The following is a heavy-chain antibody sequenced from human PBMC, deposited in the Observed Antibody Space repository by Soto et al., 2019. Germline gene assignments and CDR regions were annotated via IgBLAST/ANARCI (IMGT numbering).Heavy chain of an antibody. J-gene: IGHJ5*02. CDR3: AREHATYYYDSSGYYTRRWFDP. V-gene: IGHV1-18*04. Sequence: GASVKVSCKASGYTFTSYGISWVRQAPGQGLEWMGWISAYNGNTNYAQKLQGRVTMTTDTSTSTAYMELRSLRSDDTAVYYCAREHATYYYDSSGYYTRRWFDPWGQGTLVTVSS. CDR1: GYTFTSYG. CDR2: ISAYNGNT. D-gene: IGHD3-22*01.